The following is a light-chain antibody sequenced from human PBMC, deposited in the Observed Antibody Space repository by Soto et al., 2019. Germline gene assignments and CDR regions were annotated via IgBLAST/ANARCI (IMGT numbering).Light chain of an antibody. V-gene: IGKV3-11*01. CDR2: DAS. CDR3: QHRFNWPFT. CDR1: QSVSSL. J-gene: IGKJ3*01. Sequence: EIVLTQSPATLSLSPGERATLSCRASQSVSSLLAWYQQKPGQAPRLLIYDASNRATGIPARFSGSGSGTVFTLTISSLEPEDFAVYYCQHRFNWPFTFGPGTKVDIK.